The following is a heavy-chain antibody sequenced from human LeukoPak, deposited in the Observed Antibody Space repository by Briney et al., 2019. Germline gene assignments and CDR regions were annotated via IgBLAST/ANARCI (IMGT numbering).Heavy chain of an antibody. V-gene: IGHV1-69*04. CDR3: ASPYGSGLRGWFDP. Sequence: SVKVSCKASGGTFSSYAISWVRQAPGQGLEWMGRIIPILGIANYAQKFQGRVTITADKSTSTAYMELSSLRSEDTAVYYCASPYGSGLRGWFDPWGQGTLVTVSS. CDR2: IIPILGIA. CDR1: GGTFSSYA. D-gene: IGHD3-10*01. J-gene: IGHJ5*02.